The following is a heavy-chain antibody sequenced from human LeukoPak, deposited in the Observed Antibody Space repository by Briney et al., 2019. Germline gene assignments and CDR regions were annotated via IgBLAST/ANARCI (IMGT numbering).Heavy chain of an antibody. CDR1: GYTFTSYD. D-gene: IGHD4-17*01. CDR2: MNPNSGNT. Sequence: ASVKVSCKASGYTFTSYDINWVRQATGQGLEWMGWMNPNSGNTGYAQKFQGRVTITRNTSISTAYMELSSLRSEDTAVYYCARGMTDYGIYYYYYMDVWGKGTTVTVSS. CDR3: ARGMTDYGIYYYYYMDV. J-gene: IGHJ6*03. V-gene: IGHV1-8*03.